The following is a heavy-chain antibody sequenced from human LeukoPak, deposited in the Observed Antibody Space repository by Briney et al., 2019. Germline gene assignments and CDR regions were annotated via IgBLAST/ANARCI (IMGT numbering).Heavy chain of an antibody. CDR3: ARDLTSVPTR. CDR2: ISSSGNTK. J-gene: IGHJ4*02. V-gene: IGHV3-48*02. D-gene: IGHD4-17*01. CDR1: GFTSSSHS. Sequence: PGGSLRLSCAASGFTSSSHSMNWVRQAPGKGLEWVSYISSSGNTKHYVDSVKGRFTISRDNAKNSVYLQMNSLRDEDTAVYYCARDLTSVPTRWGQGTLVTASS.